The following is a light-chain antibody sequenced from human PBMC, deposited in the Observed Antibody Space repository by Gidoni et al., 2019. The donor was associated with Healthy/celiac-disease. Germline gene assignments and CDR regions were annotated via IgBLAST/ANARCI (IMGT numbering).Light chain of an antibody. J-gene: IGLJ2*01. CDR1: NLRSYY. V-gene: IGLV3-19*01. Sequence: SSELTQDPAVSVALGQTVRITCQGDNLRSYYARWYQQKPRQAPVLVIYGTNNLPSGIPDRFSGSTAGNTASFTITWAQAEVEADYYCNSRDISGNHLKVFGGGTKLTVL. CDR3: NSRDISGNHLKV. CDR2: GTN.